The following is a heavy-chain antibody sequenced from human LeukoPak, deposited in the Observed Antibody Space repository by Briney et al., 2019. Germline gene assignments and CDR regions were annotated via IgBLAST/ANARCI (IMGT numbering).Heavy chain of an antibody. Sequence: PSETLSLTCVVYGGSFRGYCWSWIRQPPGKGLEWIGKIDHSGSTNYNPSLKSRVTISVDTSKDQFSLKLRSVTAADTAVYYCARHLSAPDYYDSSGYPPGGYYFDYWGQGTLVTVSS. CDR2: IDHSGST. CDR3: ARHLSAPDYYDSSGYPPGGYYFDY. CDR1: GGSFRGYC. J-gene: IGHJ4*02. V-gene: IGHV4-34*01. D-gene: IGHD3-22*01.